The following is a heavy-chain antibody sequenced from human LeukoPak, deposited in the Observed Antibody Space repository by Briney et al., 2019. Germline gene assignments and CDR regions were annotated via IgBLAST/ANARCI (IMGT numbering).Heavy chain of an antibody. CDR3: VSFYETY. J-gene: IGHJ4*02. Sequence: GGSLRLSCAASGFTLSSYAMSWVRQAPGKGLEWVSAISGSGDSTYYGDSVKGRFTVSRDNSKNTVYLQMNNLRAEDTAVYYCVSFYETYWGRGTLVTVSS. CDR1: GFTLSSYA. V-gene: IGHV3-23*01. CDR2: ISGSGDST. D-gene: IGHD2-2*01.